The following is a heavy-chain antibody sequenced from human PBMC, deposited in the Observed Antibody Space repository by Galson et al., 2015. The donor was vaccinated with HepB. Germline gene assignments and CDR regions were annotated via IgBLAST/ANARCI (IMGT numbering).Heavy chain of an antibody. CDR3: ARSETEISGYDY. D-gene: IGHD5-12*01. J-gene: IGHJ4*02. Sequence: SLRLSCAASGFTVSSNYMSWVRQAPGKGLEWVSVIYSGGSTYYADSVKGRFTISRDNSKNTLYLQMNSLRAEDTAVYYCARSETEISGYDYWGQGTLVTVSS. V-gene: IGHV3-66*01. CDR2: IYSGGST. CDR1: GFTVSSNY.